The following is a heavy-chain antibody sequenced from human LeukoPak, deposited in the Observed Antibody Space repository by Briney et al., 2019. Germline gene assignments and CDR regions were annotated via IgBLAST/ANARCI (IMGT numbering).Heavy chain of an antibody. CDR2: ISSSGSTI. V-gene: IGHV3-48*03. CDR1: GFTFSSYE. CDR3: ARDKERWLQSLFDY. Sequence: GGSLRLSCAASGFTFSSYEMNWVRQAPGKGLEWVSYISSSGSTIYYADSVKGRFTISGDNAKNSLYLQMNSLRAEDTAVYYCARDKERWLQSLFDYWGQGTLVTVSS. D-gene: IGHD5-24*01. J-gene: IGHJ4*02.